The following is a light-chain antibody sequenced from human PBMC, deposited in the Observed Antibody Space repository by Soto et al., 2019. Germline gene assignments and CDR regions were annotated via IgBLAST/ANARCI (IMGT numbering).Light chain of an antibody. J-gene: IGKJ2*02. Sequence: EKVMTQSPATLSVSPGERATLSCRASQSISSNLAWYQQKPGQAPRILIYGASTRATGIPARFSGSGSGTEVSLTISSLQSEDFAVYYCQQYNNWSCTFGQGTKLEIK. V-gene: IGKV3-15*01. CDR1: QSISSN. CDR2: GAS. CDR3: QQYNNWSCT.